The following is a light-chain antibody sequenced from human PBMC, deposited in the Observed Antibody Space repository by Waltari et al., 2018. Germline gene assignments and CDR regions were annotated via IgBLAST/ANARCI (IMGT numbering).Light chain of an antibody. CDR1: QSLVHSDGHIY. CDR2: KVS. Sequence: DVVLSQSPLSLPVTLGQPASFPCRSCQSLVHSDGHIYLHWFHQRPGQSPRRLIYKVSNRDSGVPGRFSGSGSGTDFTLKISRVEAEDVGVYYCMQSTHWPPWTFGQGTRVEIK. J-gene: IGKJ1*01. CDR3: MQSTHWPPWT. V-gene: IGKV2-30*02.